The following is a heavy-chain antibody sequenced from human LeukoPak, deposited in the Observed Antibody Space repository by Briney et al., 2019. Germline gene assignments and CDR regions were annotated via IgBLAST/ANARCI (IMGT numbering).Heavy chain of an antibody. CDR1: GGTFSSYA. V-gene: IGHV1-69*13. Sequence: GASVKVSCKAPGGTFSSYAISRVRQAPGQGLEWVGGIISIFGTANYAQKFQGRVTITPDESTSTAYMDLSSLRSEDTAVYYCARRQWLGPGNVGPGYYYGMDVWGQGTTVTVSS. J-gene: IGHJ6*02. CDR2: IISIFGTA. CDR3: ARRQWLGPGNVGPGYYYGMDV. D-gene: IGHD6-19*01.